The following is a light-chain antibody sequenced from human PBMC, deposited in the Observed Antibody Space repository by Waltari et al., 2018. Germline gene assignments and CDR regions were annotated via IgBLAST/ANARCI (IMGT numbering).Light chain of an antibody. CDR1: SGSIASNY. V-gene: IGLV6-57*02. Sequence: NFMLTPPHSVSESPGKTVTISCTGSSGSIASNYVQWYQQRPGSAPTTVIYEDNQRPSGVPDRFSGSIDSSSNSASLTIAGLKTEDEADYYCQSYDSSNWVFGGGTKLTVL. CDR2: EDN. CDR3: QSYDSSNWV. J-gene: IGLJ3*02.